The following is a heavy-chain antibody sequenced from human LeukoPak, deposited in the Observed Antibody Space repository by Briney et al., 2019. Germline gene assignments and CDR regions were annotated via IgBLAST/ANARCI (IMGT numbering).Heavy chain of an antibody. Sequence: AASVKVSCKASGGTFSSYAISWVRQAPGQGLEWMGGIIPIFGTANYAQKFQGRVTITADESTSTAYMELSSLRSEDTAVYYCAGAVAGTYYYSGMDVWGKGTTVTVSS. D-gene: IGHD6-19*01. CDR2: IIPIFGTA. V-gene: IGHV1-69*13. CDR1: GGTFSSYA. CDR3: AGAVAGTYYYSGMDV. J-gene: IGHJ6*04.